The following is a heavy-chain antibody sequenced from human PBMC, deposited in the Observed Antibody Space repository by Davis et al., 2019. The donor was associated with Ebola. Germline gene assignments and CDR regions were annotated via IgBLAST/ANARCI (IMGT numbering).Heavy chain of an antibody. V-gene: IGHV3-33*01. Sequence: GESLKISCAASGFTFSSYGMHWVRQAPGKGLEWVAVIWYDGSNKYYADSVKGRFTISRDNSNNTLYLQMNSLRAEDTAVYYCARDPVVGYRGYFDYWGQGTLVTVSS. J-gene: IGHJ4*02. CDR1: GFTFSSYG. CDR2: IWYDGSNK. CDR3: ARDPVVGYRGYFDY. D-gene: IGHD2-15*01.